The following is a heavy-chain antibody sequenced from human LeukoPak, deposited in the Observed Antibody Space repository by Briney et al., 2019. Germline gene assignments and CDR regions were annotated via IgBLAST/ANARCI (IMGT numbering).Heavy chain of an antibody. CDR1: GGSISSYH. Sequence: SETLSLICTVSGGSISSYHWSWIRQPPGKGLEWIGYIYYTGSTNYNPSLKSRVTISVDTSKNQFSLNLSSVTAADTAVYYCARQGRYCSGGSCYFWFDPWGQGTLVTVSS. CDR3: ARQGRYCSGGSCYFWFDP. V-gene: IGHV4-59*08. D-gene: IGHD2-15*01. CDR2: IYYTGST. J-gene: IGHJ5*02.